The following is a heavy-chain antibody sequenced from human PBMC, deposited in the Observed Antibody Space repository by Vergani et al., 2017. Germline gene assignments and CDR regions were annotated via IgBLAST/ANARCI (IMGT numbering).Heavy chain of an antibody. CDR3: ARESTVTIGGRFDP. CDR1: GATFRSNT. CDR2: IIPVLGKT. D-gene: IGHD4-17*01. Sequence: QVQLVQSGAEVKKPGSSVKVSCKASGATFRSNTISWVRQVPGQGLEWMGRIIPVLGKTKYAQDFQGRLTITADTSTSTAYMELTSLRSEDTAVYYCARESTVTIGGRFDPWGQGTLVTVSS. J-gene: IGHJ5*02. V-gene: IGHV1-69*08.